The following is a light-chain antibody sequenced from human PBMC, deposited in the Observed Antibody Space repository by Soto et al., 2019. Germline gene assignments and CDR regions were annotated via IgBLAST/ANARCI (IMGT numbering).Light chain of an antibody. J-gene: IGLJ2*01. CDR2: YDS. Sequence: SYELTQPPSVSVAPGKTARITCGGNNIGSKSVHWYQQKTGQAPVLVIYYDSDRPSGIPERFSGSNSGNTATLTISRVEAGDEAGYYCQVWDSSSDHRVVFGGGTKLTVL. V-gene: IGLV3-21*04. CDR1: NIGSKS. CDR3: QVWDSSSDHRVV.